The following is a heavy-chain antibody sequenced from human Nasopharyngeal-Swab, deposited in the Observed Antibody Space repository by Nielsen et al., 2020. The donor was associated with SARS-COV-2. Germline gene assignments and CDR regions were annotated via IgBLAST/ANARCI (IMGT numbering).Heavy chain of an antibody. CDR3: ARDRGRYFDWLLYYFDY. Sequence: ASVKVSCKASGYTFTSYGISWVRQAPGQGLEWMGWISAYNGNTNYAQKLQGRVTMTIDTSTSTAYMELRSLRSDDTAVYYCARDRGRYFDWLLYYFDYWGQGTLVTVSS. V-gene: IGHV1-18*01. J-gene: IGHJ4*02. D-gene: IGHD3-9*01. CDR2: ISAYNGNT. CDR1: GYTFTSYG.